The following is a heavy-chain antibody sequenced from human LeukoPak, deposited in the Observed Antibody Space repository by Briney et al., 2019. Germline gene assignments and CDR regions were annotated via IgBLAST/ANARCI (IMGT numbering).Heavy chain of an antibody. CDR3: AKGPGHNYYYYMDV. CDR1: GFTFSSYA. J-gene: IGHJ6*03. D-gene: IGHD1-1*01. Sequence: GGSLRLSCAASGFTFSSYAMSWVRQAPGKGLEWVSAISGSGGSTYYADSVKGRFTISRDNSKNTLYLQMNSLRAEDTAVYYCAKGPGHNYYYYMDVWGKGTTVTVSS. CDR2: ISGSGGST. V-gene: IGHV3-23*01.